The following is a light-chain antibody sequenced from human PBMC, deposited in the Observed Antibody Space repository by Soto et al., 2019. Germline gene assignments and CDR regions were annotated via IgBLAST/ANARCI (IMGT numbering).Light chain of an antibody. CDR3: SSYTTSSTLLYV. V-gene: IGLV2-14*01. J-gene: IGLJ1*01. CDR1: SSDVGGYNS. Sequence: QSALTQPASVSGSPGQSITISCTGTSSDVGGYNSVSWYQQHPGKAPKPMIYEVSNRPSGVSNRFSGSKSGNTASLTISGLQAEDEADYYCSSYTTSSTLLYVFGTGTKLTVL. CDR2: EVS.